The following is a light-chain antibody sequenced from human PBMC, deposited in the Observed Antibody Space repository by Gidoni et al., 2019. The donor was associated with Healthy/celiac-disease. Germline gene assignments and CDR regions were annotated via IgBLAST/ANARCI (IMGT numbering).Light chain of an antibody. J-gene: IGKJ5*01. CDR3: QQDGSSPSIT. CDR1: QSVSSSY. CDR2: GAS. V-gene: IGKV3-20*01. Sequence: EIVLTQSPGTLSLSPGERATLSCRASQSVSSSYLAWYQQKPGQAPRLLIYGASSRATGIPDRFSGSGSGTDFTLTISRLEPEDFAVYYCQQDGSSPSITFXQXTRLXIK.